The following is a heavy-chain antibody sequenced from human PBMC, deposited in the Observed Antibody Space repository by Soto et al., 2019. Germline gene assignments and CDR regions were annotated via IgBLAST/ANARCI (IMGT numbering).Heavy chain of an antibody. CDR3: ARRYGWAFDI. J-gene: IGHJ4*02. CDR2: IYYSGST. D-gene: IGHD3-16*01. Sequence: PSETLSLTCTVSGFSISSYYWSWIRQPPGKGLEWIGYIYYSGSTNYNPSLKSRVTISVDTSKNQFSLKLSSVTAADTAVYYCARRYGWAFDIWGQGTLVTVSS. V-gene: IGHV4-59*08. CDR1: GFSISSYY.